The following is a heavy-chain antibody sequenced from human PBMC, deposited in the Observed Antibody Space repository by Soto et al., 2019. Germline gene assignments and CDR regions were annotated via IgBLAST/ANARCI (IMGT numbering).Heavy chain of an antibody. CDR3: SSALSRFCSGGSCPFAM. Sequence: QAQLVQSGAEVKKPGASVKVACTAPEDIFNNFGITWVRQAPGQGLEWLGWVSYYNGNTNYAHRLQGRVFMTTDTATSTAYLELRSLTVNDTAVYYCSSALSRFCSGGSCPFAMWGQGTQVIVSS. CDR2: VSYYNGNT. J-gene: IGHJ4*02. V-gene: IGHV1-18*01. CDR1: EDIFNNFG. D-gene: IGHD2-15*01.